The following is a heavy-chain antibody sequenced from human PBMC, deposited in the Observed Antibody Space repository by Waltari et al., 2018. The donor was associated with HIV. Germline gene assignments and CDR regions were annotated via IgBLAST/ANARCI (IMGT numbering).Heavy chain of an antibody. CDR2: LWCEGNKK. J-gene: IGHJ6*02. CDR3: ARDGGREVTRAYDYDGMDV. D-gene: IGHD2-15*01. Sequence: QVQLVESGGGVVQPGRSLRLSCAASGFTFSRYGMHWVRQAPGNGVGWGGGLWCEGNKKWYKSAVEGRFTIARDNSKSTRYRQVKCLRAEGTSVYYCARDGGREVTRAYDYDGMDVGGRGTTVTVSS. V-gene: IGHV3-33*01. CDR1: GFTFSRYG.